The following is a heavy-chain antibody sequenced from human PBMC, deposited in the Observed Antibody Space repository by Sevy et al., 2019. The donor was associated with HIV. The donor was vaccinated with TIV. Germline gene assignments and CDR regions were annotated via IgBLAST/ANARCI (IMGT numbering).Heavy chain of an antibody. D-gene: IGHD1-26*01. CDR3: ARSGLNAYYFDY. J-gene: IGHJ4*02. Sequence: SETLSLTCTVSGGSISSSSYYWGWIRQPPGKGLEWIGSIYYSGSTYYNPSLKSRVTISVDTSKNQFSLKLSSVTAADTAVYYCARSGLNAYYFDYWGQGTLVTVSS. CDR2: IYYSGST. CDR1: GGSISSSSYY. V-gene: IGHV4-39*01.